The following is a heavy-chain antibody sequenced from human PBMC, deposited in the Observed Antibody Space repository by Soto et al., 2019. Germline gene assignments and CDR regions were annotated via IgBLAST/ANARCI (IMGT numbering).Heavy chain of an antibody. J-gene: IGHJ6*02. Sequence: QVQLVQSGAEVKKPGASVKVSCKASGYTFTGYYMHWVRQAPGQGLEWMGWINPNSGGTNYAQKFQGWVTMTRDTSISTAYMELSRLRSDDTAVYYCARVGITTVSAGEYYYYGMDVWGQGTTVTVSS. D-gene: IGHD3-3*01. V-gene: IGHV1-2*04. CDR3: ARVGITTVSAGEYYYYGMDV. CDR2: INPNSGGT. CDR1: GYTFTGYY.